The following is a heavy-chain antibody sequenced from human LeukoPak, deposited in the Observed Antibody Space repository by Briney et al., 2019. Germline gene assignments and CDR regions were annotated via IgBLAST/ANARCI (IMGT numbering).Heavy chain of an antibody. CDR3: ARDLGYSYEGYFDY. CDR2: IKQDGSEK. J-gene: IGHJ4*02. CDR1: GFTFSSYW. Sequence: QSGGSLRLSCAASGFTFSSYWMSWVRQAPGKGLEWVANIKQDGSEKYYVDSVKGRFTTSRDNAKNSLYLQMNSLRAEDTAVYYCARDLGYSYEGYFDYWGQGTLVTVSS. V-gene: IGHV3-7*01. D-gene: IGHD5-18*01.